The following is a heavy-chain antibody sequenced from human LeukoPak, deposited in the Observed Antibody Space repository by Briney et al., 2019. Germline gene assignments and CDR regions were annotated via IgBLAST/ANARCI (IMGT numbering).Heavy chain of an antibody. J-gene: IGHJ4*02. CDR3: ARELSGSYEEFDY. D-gene: IGHD1-26*01. V-gene: IGHV1-18*01. Sequence: GASVRVSCKASGYTFISYGISWVRQAPGQGLEWMGWIRGYNGNTNYAQKLQGRVTMTADTSTSTAYMELSSLRSEDTAVYYCARELSGSYEEFDYWGQGTLVTVSS. CDR1: GYTFISYG. CDR2: IRGYNGNT.